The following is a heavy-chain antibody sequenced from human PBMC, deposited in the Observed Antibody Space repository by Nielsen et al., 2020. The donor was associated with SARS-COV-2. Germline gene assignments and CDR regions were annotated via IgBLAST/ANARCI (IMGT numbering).Heavy chain of an antibody. J-gene: IGHJ4*02. D-gene: IGHD3-9*01. CDR2: INAGNGNT. Sequence: ASVKVSCKASGYTFTSYAMYWVRQAPGQRLEWMGWINAGNGNTKYSQKFQGRVTMTRDTSTSTVYMELSSLRSEDTAVYYCAREGILTGPDYWGQGTLVTVSS. CDR3: AREGILTGPDY. CDR1: GYTFTSYA. V-gene: IGHV1-3*01.